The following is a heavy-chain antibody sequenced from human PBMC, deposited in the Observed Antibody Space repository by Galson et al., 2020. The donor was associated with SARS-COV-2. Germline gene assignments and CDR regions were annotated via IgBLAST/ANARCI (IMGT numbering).Heavy chain of an antibody. D-gene: IGHD1-26*01. V-gene: IGHV4-31*03. CDR2: IFYSGFT. Sequence: SETLSLTCTVSGGSITSDGSYWSWIRQHPGKGLEWIGYIFYSGFTYYNPSLKSRVTMSLDTSKNQFSLRLTSVTAADTAVYYCASGLGGDYWGQGTLVTVTS. CDR3: ASGLGGDY. CDR1: GGSITSDGSY. J-gene: IGHJ4*02.